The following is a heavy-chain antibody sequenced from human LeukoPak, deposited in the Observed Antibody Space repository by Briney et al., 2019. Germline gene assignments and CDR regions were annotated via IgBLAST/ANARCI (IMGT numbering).Heavy chain of an antibody. D-gene: IGHD6-6*01. Sequence: PGGSLRPSCAASGFTFSSYSMNWVRQAPGKGLEWVSSISSSSSYIYYADSVKGRFTISRDNAKNSLYLQMNSLRAEDTAVYYCARDDEYSSSSGDYWGQGTLVTVSS. CDR2: ISSSSSYI. V-gene: IGHV3-21*01. J-gene: IGHJ4*02. CDR1: GFTFSSYS. CDR3: ARDDEYSSSSGDY.